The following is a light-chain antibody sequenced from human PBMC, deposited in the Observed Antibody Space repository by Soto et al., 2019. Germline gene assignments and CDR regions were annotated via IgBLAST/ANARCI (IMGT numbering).Light chain of an antibody. CDR2: DAS. J-gene: IGKJ3*01. CDR3: QQYDNLPLT. CDR1: QDISNY. V-gene: IGKV1-33*01. Sequence: DIQMTQSPSSLSASVGDRVTITCQASQDISNYLNWYQQKPGKAPKLLIYDASNLETGVTSRFSGSGSGTDFTFTISSLQPEDIETYYCQQYDNLPLTFGPGTKVDIK.